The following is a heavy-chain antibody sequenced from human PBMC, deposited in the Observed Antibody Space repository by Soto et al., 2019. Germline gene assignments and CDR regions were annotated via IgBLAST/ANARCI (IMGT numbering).Heavy chain of an antibody. D-gene: IGHD3-10*01. CDR2: INAGNGNT. V-gene: IGHV1-3*01. Sequence: AASVKVSCKASGYTFTSYAMHWVRQAPGQRLEWMGWINAGNGNTKYSQKFQGRVTITRDTSASTAYMELSSLRSEDTAVYYCARSSVLLWFGELSDAFDIWGQGTMVTVSS. CDR3: ARSSVLLWFGELSDAFDI. CDR1: GYTFTSYA. J-gene: IGHJ3*02.